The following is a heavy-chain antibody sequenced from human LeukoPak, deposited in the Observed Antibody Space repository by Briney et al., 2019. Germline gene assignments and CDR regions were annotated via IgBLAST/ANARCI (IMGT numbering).Heavy chain of an antibody. Sequence: ASVKVSCKASGYTFTGYYMYWVRQAPGQGLKWMGRINPNTGATNYEQKFQGRVSVTRDTSISTAYMELTRLTSDDTAVYFCVRGGESSSWSYFDYWGQGTLVTVSS. D-gene: IGHD6-13*01. V-gene: IGHV1-2*06. CDR2: INPNTGAT. J-gene: IGHJ4*02. CDR3: VRGGESSSWSYFDY. CDR1: GYTFTGYY.